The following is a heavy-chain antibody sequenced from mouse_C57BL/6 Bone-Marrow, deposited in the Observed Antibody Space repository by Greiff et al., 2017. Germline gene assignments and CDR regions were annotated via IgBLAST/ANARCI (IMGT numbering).Heavy chain of an antibody. J-gene: IGHJ1*03. Sequence: LVESGGGLVKPGGSLKLSCAASGFTFSSYAMSWVRQTPEKRLEWVATISDGGSYTYYPDNVKGRFTISRDNAKNNLYLQMSHLKSEDTAMYYCARDRSGDYDLYFDVWGTGTTVTVSS. V-gene: IGHV5-4*01. D-gene: IGHD2-4*01. CDR3: ARDRSGDYDLYFDV. CDR1: GFTFSSYA. CDR2: ISDGGSYT.